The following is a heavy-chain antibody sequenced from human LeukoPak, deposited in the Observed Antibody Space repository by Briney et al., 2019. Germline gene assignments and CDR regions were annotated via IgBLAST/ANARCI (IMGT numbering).Heavy chain of an antibody. CDR3: ARVGTGTTVIE. D-gene: IGHD4-17*01. CDR2: INGQGDDT. V-gene: IGHV3-20*04. CDR1: GFTFNDYA. J-gene: IGHJ4*02. Sequence: GGSLRLSCAASGFTFNDYAMNWVRHAPGKGLEWVSGINGQGDDTGYADSVKGRFTISRDNAKNSLYLQMNSLRAEDTALYYCARVGTGTTVIEWGQGSLVTVSS.